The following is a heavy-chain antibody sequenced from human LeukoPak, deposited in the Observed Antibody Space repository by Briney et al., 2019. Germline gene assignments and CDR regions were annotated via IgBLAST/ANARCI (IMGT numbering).Heavy chain of an antibody. CDR1: GFTFSSYW. D-gene: IGHD6-13*01. CDR3: ARGGIAAAGTYY. J-gene: IGHJ4*02. Sequence: GGPLRLSCAASGFTFSSYWVHWVRHAPGKGLVWVSRINSHGSSTSYADSVKGRFTISRDNAKNTLYLQMNSLRAEDTAVYYCARGGIAAAGTYYWGQGTLVTVSS. CDR2: INSHGSST. V-gene: IGHV3-74*01.